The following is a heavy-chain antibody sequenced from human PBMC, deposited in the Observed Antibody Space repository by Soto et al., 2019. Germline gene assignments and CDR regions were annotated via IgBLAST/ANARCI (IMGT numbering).Heavy chain of an antibody. Sequence: PGGSLRLSCAASVFTFSSYAMIWVRQAPGKGLEWVSAISGSGGSTYYADSVKGRFTISRDNSKNTLYLQMNSLRAEDTAVYYCAKDHRPYCSSTSCLFDYWGQGTLVTVSS. D-gene: IGHD2-2*01. CDR2: ISGSGGST. V-gene: IGHV3-23*01. J-gene: IGHJ4*02. CDR3: AKDHRPYCSSTSCLFDY. CDR1: VFTFSSYA.